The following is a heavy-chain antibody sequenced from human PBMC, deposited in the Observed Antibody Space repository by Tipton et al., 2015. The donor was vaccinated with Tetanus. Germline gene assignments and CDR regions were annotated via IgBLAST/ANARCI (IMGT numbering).Heavy chain of an antibody. Sequence: TLSLTCSVSGGSIINNNWWTWVRQPPGKGLEWIGEIYHSGRTNYNPSLETRVTISVDESKNQLSLSLMSVTAADTAVYYCARGSTMFFWGQGTLVTVSS. J-gene: IGHJ4*02. CDR1: GGSIINNNW. CDR3: ARGSTMFF. CDR2: IYHSGRT. D-gene: IGHD3-10*02. V-gene: IGHV4-4*02.